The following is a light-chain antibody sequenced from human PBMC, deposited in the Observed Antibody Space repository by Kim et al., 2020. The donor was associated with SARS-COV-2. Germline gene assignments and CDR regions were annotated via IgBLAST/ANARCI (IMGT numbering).Light chain of an antibody. CDR2: GAS. Sequence: LSRGERATLPCRSSQRVRSKHLAWYQHKPGQPPRLLIYGASNRATGIPERFSGSGSGTDFTLTVSRLEPEDFAVYYCQQFGTSRTFGQGTRLEIK. CDR3: QQFGTSRT. J-gene: IGKJ5*01. CDR1: QRVRSKH. V-gene: IGKV3-20*01.